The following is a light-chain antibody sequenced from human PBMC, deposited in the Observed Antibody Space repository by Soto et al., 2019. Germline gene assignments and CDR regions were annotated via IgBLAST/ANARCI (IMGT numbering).Light chain of an antibody. CDR2: DVS. Sequence: QSALAQPRSVSGSPGQSVTVSCIGTSSDVGDYNSVSWYQQHPGKAPKLMIYDVSKRPSGVPDRFSGSKSGNTASLPISGLQAEDEADYYCCSYVGGYSYVFGIGTQVTVL. CDR1: SSDVGDYNS. CDR3: CSYVGGYSYV. V-gene: IGLV2-11*01. J-gene: IGLJ1*01.